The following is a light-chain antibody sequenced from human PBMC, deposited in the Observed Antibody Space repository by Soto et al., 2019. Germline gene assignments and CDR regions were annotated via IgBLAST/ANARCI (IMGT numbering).Light chain of an antibody. Sequence: QSALTQPASVSGSPGQSITISCTGTSSDVGSYSVVSWYQQHPGKAPKVMIYEGSKRPSGVSNRFSGSKSGNTASLTISGLQAEDEADYYCCSYAGSNTWVFGGGTKLTVL. V-gene: IGLV2-23*01. CDR1: SSDVGSYSV. CDR2: EGS. J-gene: IGLJ3*02. CDR3: CSYAGSNTWV.